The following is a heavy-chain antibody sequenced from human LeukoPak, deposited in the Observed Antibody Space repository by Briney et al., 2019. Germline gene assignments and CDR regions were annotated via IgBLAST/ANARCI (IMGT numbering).Heavy chain of an antibody. V-gene: IGHV3-30*02. D-gene: IGHD5-24*01. J-gene: IGHJ4*02. CDR2: IRDDGSNK. CDR1: GFTFSNYG. CDR3: AKDDAWLQYGN. Sequence: GGSLRLSCAASGFTFSNYGMHWVRQAPGKGLEWVTFIRDDGSNKYYADSVKGRFTISRDNSKNTLYLQMNSLRPEDTAVYYCAKDDAWLQYGNWGRGTLVTVSS.